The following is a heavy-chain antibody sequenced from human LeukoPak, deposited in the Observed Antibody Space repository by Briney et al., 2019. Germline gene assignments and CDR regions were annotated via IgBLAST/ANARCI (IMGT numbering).Heavy chain of an antibody. J-gene: IGHJ4*02. CDR1: GFRFDTHV. CDR3: ARDSRKGGYYSEF. Sequence: GGSLRLSCVPSGFRFDTHVLHWVRPAPRKGRECVAHISKTSTYIHYADSLKGRFTISRDNAKNLVHLQMNSLRADDTAVYFCARDSRKGGYYSEFWGQGTVVTVSS. D-gene: IGHD3-22*01. CDR2: ISKTSTYI. V-gene: IGHV3-21*01.